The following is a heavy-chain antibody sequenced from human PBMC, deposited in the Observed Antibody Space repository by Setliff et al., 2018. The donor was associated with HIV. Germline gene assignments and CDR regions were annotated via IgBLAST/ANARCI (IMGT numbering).Heavy chain of an antibody. CDR3: ARVHSSGWGEDY. D-gene: IGHD6-19*01. J-gene: IGHJ4*02. V-gene: IGHV4-61*09. Sequence: SETLSLTCTVSGASISSGSHYWTWIRQPAGGGLEWIGHMHTSGTLNYNPSLKSRATISRDTSKKQLSLWLRSVTAADTAVYYCARVHSSGWGEDYWGQGTLVTVSS. CDR2: MHTSGTL. CDR1: GASISSGSHY.